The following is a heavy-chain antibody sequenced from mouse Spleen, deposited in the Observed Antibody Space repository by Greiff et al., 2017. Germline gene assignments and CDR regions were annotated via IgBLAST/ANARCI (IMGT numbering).Heavy chain of an antibody. J-gene: IGHJ4*01. CDR1: GYTFTSYW. V-gene: IGHV1-69*01. CDR2: IDPSDSYT. Sequence: QVQLKESGAELVMPGASVKLSCKASGYTFTSYWMHWVKQRPGQGLEWIGEIDPSDSYTNYNQKFKGKATLTVDKSSSTAYMQLSSLTSEDSAVYYCARRGSGYLYAMDYWGQGTSVTVSS. D-gene: IGHD2-2*01. CDR3: ARRGSGYLYAMDY.